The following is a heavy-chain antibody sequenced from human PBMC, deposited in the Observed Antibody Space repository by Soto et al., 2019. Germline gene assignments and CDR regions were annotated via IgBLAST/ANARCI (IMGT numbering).Heavy chain of an antibody. Sequence: SQTLSLTCAISGVSVSRNSAAWNWIRQSPSRGLEWLGRTYYRAKWYNDYAGSVKSRITINPDTSKNQFSLQLNSVTPEDTAVYYCAAELGYGASWGTFDIWGQGTMVTVSS. CDR2: TYYRAKWYN. CDR1: GVSVSRNSAA. V-gene: IGHV6-1*01. J-gene: IGHJ3*02. D-gene: IGHD6-13*01. CDR3: AAELGYGASWGTFDI.